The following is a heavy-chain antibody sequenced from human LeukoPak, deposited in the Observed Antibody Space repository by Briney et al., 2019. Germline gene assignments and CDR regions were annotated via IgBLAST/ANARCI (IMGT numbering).Heavy chain of an antibody. V-gene: IGHV1-24*01. CDR1: GYTLTELS. D-gene: IGHD3-16*02. Sequence: ASVKVSCKVSGYTLTELSMHWVRRAPGKGLEWMGGFDPEDGETIYAQKFQGRVTMTEDTSTDTAYMELSSLRSEDTAVYYCACNGGKRSLDDAFDIWGQGTMVTVSS. J-gene: IGHJ3*02. CDR3: ACNGGKRSLDDAFDI. CDR2: FDPEDGET.